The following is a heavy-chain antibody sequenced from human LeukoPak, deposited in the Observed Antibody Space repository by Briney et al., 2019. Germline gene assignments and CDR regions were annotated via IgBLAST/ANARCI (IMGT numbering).Heavy chain of an antibody. J-gene: IGHJ4*02. CDR2: ISSSSSTI. Sequence: PGGSLRLSCAASGFTSSSYSMNWVRQAPGKGLEWVSYISSSSSTIYYADSVKGRFTISRDNAKNSLYLQMNSLRDEDTAVYYCARVFYDSSGYRPCDYWGQGTLVTVSS. CDR3: ARVFYDSSGYRPCDY. D-gene: IGHD3-22*01. V-gene: IGHV3-48*02. CDR1: GFTSSSYS.